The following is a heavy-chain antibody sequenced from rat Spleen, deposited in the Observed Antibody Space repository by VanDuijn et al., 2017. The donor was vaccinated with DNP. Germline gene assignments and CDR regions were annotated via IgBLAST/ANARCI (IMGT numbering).Heavy chain of an antibody. CDR2: ITSSGDNT. Sequence: EVQLVESGGGLVQPGRSRKLSCAASGFTFSSFPMAWVRQAPGKGLEWVASITSSGDNTFYPDSMKGRFTISRDNAKSTLYLQMNSLRSEDTATYYCARDWDPGRGQGTLVTVSS. CDR1: GFTFSSFP. D-gene: IGHD1-4*01. V-gene: IGHV5-46*01. J-gene: IGHJ3*01. CDR3: ARDWDPG.